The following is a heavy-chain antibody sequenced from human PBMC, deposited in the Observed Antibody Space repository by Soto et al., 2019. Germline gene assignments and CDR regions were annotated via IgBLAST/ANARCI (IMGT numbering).Heavy chain of an antibody. Sequence: KTGGSLRLSCAASGFTFSDYYMSWIRQAPGKGLEWVSYISSSGSTIYYADSVKGRLTISRANAKNSLYLQMNCLRAEDTAVYYCAGDRANGIDWFVPGGQGTLVTISS. CDR1: GFTFSDYY. V-gene: IGHV3-11*01. CDR3: AGDRANGIDWFVP. J-gene: IGHJ5*02. CDR2: ISSSGSTI.